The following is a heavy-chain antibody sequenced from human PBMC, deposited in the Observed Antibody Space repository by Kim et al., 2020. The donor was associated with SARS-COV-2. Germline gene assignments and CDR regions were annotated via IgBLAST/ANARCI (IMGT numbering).Heavy chain of an antibody. CDR2: ISYTGSI. D-gene: IGHD2-2*02. CDR1: GGSMTGSRYF. J-gene: IGHJ4*02. Sequence: SETLSLTCDVSGGSMTGSRYFWGWIRRPPGKGLEWIGSISYTGSIYYNPSLKSRVTISVDTSNNQFPLRLTSITAADSATYYCATPAIPTTVFPFHYWARGT. CDR3: ATPAIPTTVFPFHY. V-gene: IGHV4-39*01.